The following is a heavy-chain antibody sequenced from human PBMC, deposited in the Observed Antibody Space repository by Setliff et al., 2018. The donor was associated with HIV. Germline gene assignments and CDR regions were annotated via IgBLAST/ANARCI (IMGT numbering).Heavy chain of an antibody. CDR1: GYTFSSYG. J-gene: IGHJ5*02. D-gene: IGHD3-16*01. V-gene: IGHV1-18*01. CDR2: ISAYNDNT. Sequence: ASVKVSCKASGYTFSSYGVSWVRQAPGQGLEWMGWISAYNDNTNYAQKLQGRVTMTTDTSTSTAYMELRSLRSDDTAVYYCARDLGINPQGWFDPWGQGTLVTGSS. CDR3: ARDLGINPQGWFDP.